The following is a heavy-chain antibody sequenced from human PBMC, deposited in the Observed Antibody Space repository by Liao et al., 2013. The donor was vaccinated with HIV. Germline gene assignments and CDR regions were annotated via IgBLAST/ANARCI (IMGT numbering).Heavy chain of an antibody. CDR2: IDYTGTS. V-gene: IGHV4-30-4*08. Sequence: QVQLQESGPGLVKPSQTLSLTCTVSGGSISSGDYYWSWIRQPPGKGLEWIGYIDYTGTSYYNPSLKSRINITLATSKNQFSLKLRSVTAADTAVYCARVGLDWLSLSYNWFDPWGQGTRVTVSS. D-gene: IGHD3-9*01. J-gene: IGHJ5*02. CDR3: ARVGLDWLSLSYNWFDP. CDR1: GGSISSGDYY.